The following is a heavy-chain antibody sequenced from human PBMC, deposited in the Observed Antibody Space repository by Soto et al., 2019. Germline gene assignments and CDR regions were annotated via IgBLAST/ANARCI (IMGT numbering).Heavy chain of an antibody. CDR3: AKSGSSGWYGWFDP. D-gene: IGHD6-19*01. J-gene: IGHJ5*02. CDR1: GFSLRTSGVG. V-gene: IGHV2-5*01. CDR2: IYWNNDK. Sequence: QITLKESGPTLVNPTQTLTLTCIFSGFSLRTSGVGVGWIRQPPGKALEGLGFIYWNNDKRYIPSLKSRLTITQDTSKNQVVPTMTNMVPVDTATYDCAKSGSSGWYGWFDPWGRGTLVTVSS.